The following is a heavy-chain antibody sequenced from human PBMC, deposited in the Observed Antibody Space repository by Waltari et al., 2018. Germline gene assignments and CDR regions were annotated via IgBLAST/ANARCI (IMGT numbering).Heavy chain of an antibody. CDR3: ARGRIAARPRGAFDI. CDR2: INHSGST. Sequence: QVQLQQWGAGLLKPSETLSLTCAVHGGSFRGYYWSWIRQPPGKGLEWIGEINHSGSTNYNPSLKSRVTISVDTSKNQFSLKLSSVTAADTAVYYCARGRIAARPRGAFDIWGQGTMVTVSS. D-gene: IGHD6-6*01. J-gene: IGHJ3*02. V-gene: IGHV4-34*01. CDR1: GGSFRGYY.